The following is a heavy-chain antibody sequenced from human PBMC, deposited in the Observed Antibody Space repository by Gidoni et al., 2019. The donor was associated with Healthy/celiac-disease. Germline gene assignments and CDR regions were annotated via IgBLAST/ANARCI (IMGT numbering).Heavy chain of an antibody. D-gene: IGHD3-10*01. CDR1: AYTFTSYG. CDR2: ISAYNGNT. J-gene: IGHJ6*02. CDR3: ARDGYCYGSWSYFDV. V-gene: IGHV1-18*01. Sequence: QVQLLQSGAEVKTPAASVNFSFNASAYTFTSYGISWMRQAPGQGLEWLGWISAYNGNTNYAQKLQSRVTMTTDTSMSTAYMELRSVRSDDTAVYYCARDGYCYGSWSYFDVWGQGTTVTVSS.